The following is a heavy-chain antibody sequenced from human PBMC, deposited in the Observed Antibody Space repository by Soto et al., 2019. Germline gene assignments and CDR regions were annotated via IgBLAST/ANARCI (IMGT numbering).Heavy chain of an antibody. Sequence: GGSLRLSCAASGFTFSSYWMSWIRQAPGKGLEWVANIKQDGSEKYYVDSVKGRFTISRDNAKNSLYLQMNSLRAEDTAVYYCARDGVLLWFGELSGYFDYWGQGTLVTVSS. CDR3: ARDGVLLWFGELSGYFDY. CDR2: IKQDGSEK. J-gene: IGHJ4*02. V-gene: IGHV3-7*05. CDR1: GFTFSSYW. D-gene: IGHD3-10*01.